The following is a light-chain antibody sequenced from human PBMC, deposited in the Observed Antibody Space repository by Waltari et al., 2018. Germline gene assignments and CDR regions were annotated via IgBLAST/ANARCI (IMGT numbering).Light chain of an antibody. CDR1: SSDVGAYNY. V-gene: IGLV2-14*01. CDR2: EFS. Sequence: QSALTQPASVSGSPGQSITISCTGSSSDVGAYNYVPRYQQHPGKAPKLLIYEFSYRPSGVSYRFSGSKSGNTASLTISGLQAEDEADYYCSSYTTSSTRVVFGGGTTVTVL. CDR3: SSYTTSSTRVV. J-gene: IGLJ2*01.